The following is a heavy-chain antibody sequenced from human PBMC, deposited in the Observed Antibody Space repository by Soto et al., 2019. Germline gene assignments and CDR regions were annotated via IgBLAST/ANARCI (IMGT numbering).Heavy chain of an antibody. D-gene: IGHD2-2*02. CDR3: AKSPDFFCSSANCYRYYFDY. J-gene: IGHJ4*02. CDR2: ISHDGSDK. V-gene: IGHV3-30*18. Sequence: QVHLVGSGGGVVQPGRSLRLSCAASGFPFGDFGMHWLRQAPGKGLEWVAVISHDGSDKFYADSVKARFTISRDNSKNTLYLQMSGLRGEDTAVYYCAKSPDFFCSSANCYRYYFDYWSQGTLVTVSS. CDR1: GFPFGDFG.